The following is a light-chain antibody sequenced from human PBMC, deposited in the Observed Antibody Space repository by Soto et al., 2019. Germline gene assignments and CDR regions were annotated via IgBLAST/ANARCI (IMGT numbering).Light chain of an antibody. CDR2: LNSDGSH. Sequence: QSVLTQSLSASASLGASVKLTCTLSSGHSSYAIAWHQQQPEKGPRYLMKLNSDGSHSKGDGIPDRFSGSSSGAERYLTISSLQSEDEADYYCQTWGTGIQVXGGGTKLTVL. J-gene: IGLJ3*02. V-gene: IGLV4-69*01. CDR1: SGHSSYA. CDR3: QTWGTGIQV.